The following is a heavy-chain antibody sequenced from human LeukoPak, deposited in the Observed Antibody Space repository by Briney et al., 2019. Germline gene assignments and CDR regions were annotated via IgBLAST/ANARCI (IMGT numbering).Heavy chain of an antibody. CDR1: GYSISSGYY. CDR3: ARAKYQPYNWFDP. D-gene: IGHD2-2*01. V-gene: IGHV4-38-2*02. Sequence: SETLSLTCTVSGYSISSGYYWGWIRQPPVKGLEWIGSIYHSGSTYYNPSLKSRVTISVDTSKNQFSLKLSSVTAADTAVYYCARAKYQPYNWFDPWGQGTLVTVSS. J-gene: IGHJ5*02. CDR2: IYHSGST.